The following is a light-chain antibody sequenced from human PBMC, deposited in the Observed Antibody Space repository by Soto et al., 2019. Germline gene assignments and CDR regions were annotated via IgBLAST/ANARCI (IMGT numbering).Light chain of an antibody. CDR3: QQYGSSPWT. V-gene: IGKV3-20*01. CDR2: GAS. Sequence: EIVLTQSPGTLSLSPGERATLSCRVSQSVSSSFLAWYQQKPGQAPRLLIYGASSRATGIPDRFSGSGSGTDFTLTISRLEPEDFAVYYCQQYGSSPWTFGQGTKVEFK. J-gene: IGKJ1*01. CDR1: QSVSSSF.